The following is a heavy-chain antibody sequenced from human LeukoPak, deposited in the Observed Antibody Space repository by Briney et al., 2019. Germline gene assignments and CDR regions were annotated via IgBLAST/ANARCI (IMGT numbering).Heavy chain of an antibody. CDR1: GGSISSGGYY. V-gene: IGHV4-31*03. CDR2: IYYSGST. CDR3: ARASNYYDSSGYYWGYFDY. D-gene: IGHD3-22*01. Sequence: SQTLSLTCTVSGGSISSGGYYWSWIRQHPGKGLEWTGYIYYSGSTYYNPSLKSRVTISVDTSKNQFSLKLSSVTAADTAVYYCARASNYYDSSGYYWGYFDYWGQGTLVTVSS. J-gene: IGHJ4*02.